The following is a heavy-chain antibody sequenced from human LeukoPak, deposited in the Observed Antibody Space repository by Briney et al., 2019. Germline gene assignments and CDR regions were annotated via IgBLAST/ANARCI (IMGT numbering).Heavy chain of an antibody. CDR1: GFTFSSYG. J-gene: IGHJ4*02. D-gene: IGHD3-10*01. Sequence: GGSLRLSCAASGFTFSSYGMHWVRQASGKGLEWVAVIWYDGSNKYYADSVKGRFTISRDNSKNTLYLQMNSLRAEDTAVYYCAKPYGSGRPYYFDYWGQGTLVTVSS. CDR2: IWYDGSNK. V-gene: IGHV3-33*06. CDR3: AKPYGSGRPYYFDY.